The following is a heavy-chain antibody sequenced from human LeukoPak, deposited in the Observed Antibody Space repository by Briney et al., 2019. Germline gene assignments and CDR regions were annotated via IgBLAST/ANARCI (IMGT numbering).Heavy chain of an antibody. CDR2: ISAYNGNT. D-gene: IGHD3-22*01. CDR1: GYTFTSYG. V-gene: IGHV1-18*01. Sequence: ASVKVSCKASGYTFTSYGISWVRQAPGQGLEGMGWISAYNGNTNYAQKLQGRVTMTTDTSTSTAYMELRSLRSDDAAVYYCARLGHTMNYYDSSGYYPLDYWGQGTLVTVSS. CDR3: ARLGHTMNYYDSSGYYPLDY. J-gene: IGHJ4*02.